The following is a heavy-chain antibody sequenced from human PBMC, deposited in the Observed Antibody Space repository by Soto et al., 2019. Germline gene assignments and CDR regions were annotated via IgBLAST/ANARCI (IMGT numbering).Heavy chain of an antibody. D-gene: IGHD3-22*01. CDR3: ARGRDITMIVVYYFDY. CDR2: IYYSGST. CDR1: GGSISSYY. J-gene: IGHJ4*02. Sequence: SETLSLTCTVSGGSISSYYWSWIRQPPGKGLEWIGYIYYSGSTNYSPSLKSRVTISVDTSKNQFSLKLNSVTAADTAVYYCARGRDITMIVVYYFDYWGQGTLVTSPQ. V-gene: IGHV4-59*12.